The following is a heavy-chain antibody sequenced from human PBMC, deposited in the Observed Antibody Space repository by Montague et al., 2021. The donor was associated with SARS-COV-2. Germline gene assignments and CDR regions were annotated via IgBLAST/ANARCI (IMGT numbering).Heavy chain of an antibody. CDR3: ARGADYDFWSGFLRYKWFGP. J-gene: IGHJ5*02. CDR1: GYSISSGYY. Sequence: SETLSLTCTVSGYSISSGYYWGWIRQSPGKGLEWIGSIYHSGSTYYNPSLKSRVTISVDTSKNQFSLKLRFLTAADTAVYYCARGADYDFWSGFLRYKWFGPWGQGTPVIVSS. CDR2: IYHSGST. V-gene: IGHV4-38-2*02. D-gene: IGHD3-3*01.